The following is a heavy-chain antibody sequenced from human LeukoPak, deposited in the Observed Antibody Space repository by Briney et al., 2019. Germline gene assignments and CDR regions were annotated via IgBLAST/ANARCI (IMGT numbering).Heavy chain of an antibody. Sequence: SVKVSCKASGGTFSNYAINWVRQAPGQGLEWMGRITPILGLINYAQKFQGRVTITADKSTSTGYMEVTGLRSDDTAIYYCARGRGSRTGYNGDYLDFWGQGTLVTVSS. D-gene: IGHD5-18*01. CDR2: ITPILGLI. V-gene: IGHV1-69*04. CDR3: ARGRGSRTGYNGDYLDF. J-gene: IGHJ4*02. CDR1: GGTFSNYA.